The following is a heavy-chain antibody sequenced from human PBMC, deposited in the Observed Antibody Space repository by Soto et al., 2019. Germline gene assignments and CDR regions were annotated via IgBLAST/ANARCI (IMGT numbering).Heavy chain of an antibody. V-gene: IGHV3-15*07. CDR2: IKSKTDGGTT. J-gene: IGHJ4*02. CDR3: TTDEDSGYDLGDY. Sequence: EVQLVESGGGLVKPGGSLRLSCAASGFTFSNAWMNWVRQAPGKGLEWVGRIKSKTDGGTTDYAAPVKGRFTISRDDSKNTLYLQMNSLKTEDTTVYYCTTDEDSGYDLGDYWGQGTLVTVSS. CDR1: GFTFSNAW. D-gene: IGHD5-12*01.